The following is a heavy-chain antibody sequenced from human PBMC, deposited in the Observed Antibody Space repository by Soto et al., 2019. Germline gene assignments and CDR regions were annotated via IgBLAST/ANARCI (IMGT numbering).Heavy chain of an antibody. Sequence: SETLSLTCPVAGGSISSGGYYWSWIHQHPGKGLEWIGYIYYSGSTYYNPSLKSRVTISVDTSKNQFSLKLSSVTAADTAVYYCAGGSGIHAFDIWGQGTMDTVSS. D-gene: IGHD3-10*01. CDR3: AGGSGIHAFDI. CDR2: IYYSGST. V-gene: IGHV4-31*03. CDR1: GGSISSGGYY. J-gene: IGHJ3*02.